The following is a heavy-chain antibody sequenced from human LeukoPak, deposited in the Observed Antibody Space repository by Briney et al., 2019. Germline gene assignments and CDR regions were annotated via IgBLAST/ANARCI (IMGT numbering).Heavy chain of an antibody. CDR2: IHDSGST. Sequence: SETLSLTCTVSGGSISSSSYYWGWIRQPPGKGLEWIGTIHDSGSTYHNPSLKSRVTISVDTSKNQFSLKLRSVTAADTAVYYCARQWPTAFDYWGQGTLVTVSS. V-gene: IGHV4-39*01. CDR1: GGSISSSSYY. J-gene: IGHJ4*02. D-gene: IGHD1-26*01. CDR3: ARQWPTAFDY.